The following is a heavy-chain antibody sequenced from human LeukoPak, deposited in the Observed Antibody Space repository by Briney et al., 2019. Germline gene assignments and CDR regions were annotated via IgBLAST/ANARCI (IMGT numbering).Heavy chain of an antibody. V-gene: IGHV3-21*01. CDR1: GSTFSSYS. CDR2: ISGSSSYI. Sequence: GGSLRLSCAASGSTFSSYSMNWVRQAPGKGLEWVSSISGSSSYIYYADSVKGRFTISRDNAKNSLYLQMNSLRAEDTAVYYCARGREGSLDYWGQGTLVTVSS. J-gene: IGHJ4*02. CDR3: ARGREGSLDY. D-gene: IGHD3-10*01.